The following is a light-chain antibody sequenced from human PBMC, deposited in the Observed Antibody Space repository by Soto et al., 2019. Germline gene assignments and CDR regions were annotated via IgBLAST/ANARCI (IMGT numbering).Light chain of an antibody. J-gene: IGKJ3*01. V-gene: IGKV1-39*01. CDR3: QQSYSTPGIT. CDR1: QSISSY. CDR2: AAS. Sequence: DIQMTQSPSSLSASVGDRVTITCRASQSISSYLNWYQQKPGKAPKLLIYAASSLQSGVPSRFSGSGSGTDFTLPISSLQPEDFSTYYCQQSYSTPGITFGPGTKVDIK.